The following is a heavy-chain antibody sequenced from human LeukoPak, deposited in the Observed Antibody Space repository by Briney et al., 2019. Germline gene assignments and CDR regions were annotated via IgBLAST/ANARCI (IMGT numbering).Heavy chain of an antibody. J-gene: IGHJ4*02. CDR3: ARESIVGATPDY. V-gene: IGHV4-4*07. D-gene: IGHD1-26*01. CDR2: IYISGST. CDR1: GASISSYY. Sequence: SETLSLTCTVSGASISSYYWSWIRQSAGKRLEWIGRIYISGSTDYNPSLKSRVTMSVDTSRNQLSLKLNSVTAADTAVYYCARESIVGATPDYWGQGTLVTVSS.